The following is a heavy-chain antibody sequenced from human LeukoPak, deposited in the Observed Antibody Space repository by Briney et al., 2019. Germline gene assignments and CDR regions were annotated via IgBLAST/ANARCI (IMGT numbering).Heavy chain of an antibody. Sequence: SETLSLTCSVSSFAISSGHYWGWIRQPPGKGLEWIGSIYHSGPTYYNPSLKSRVTISVDTSKNHFSLTLTSVTAADTAVYYSASDVDRFDYWGQGTLVTVSS. V-gene: IGHV4-38-2*02. D-gene: IGHD2-21*01. CDR3: ASDVDRFDY. J-gene: IGHJ4*02. CDR1: SFAISSGHY. CDR2: IYHSGPT.